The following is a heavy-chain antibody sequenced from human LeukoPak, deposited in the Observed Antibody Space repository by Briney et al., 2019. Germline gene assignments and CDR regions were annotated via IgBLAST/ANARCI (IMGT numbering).Heavy chain of an antibody. CDR3: ARDAY. J-gene: IGHJ4*02. V-gene: IGHV4-59*11. CDR2: VYNSGTT. CDR1: GVSIGSHY. Sequence: SENLSLTCTVSGVSIGSHYWSWIRQSPGKGLEWIGCVYNSGTTVYNPSLTGRVTISVDTSKNQYSLNLRSVTAADAAVYYCARDAYWGQGILVTVSS.